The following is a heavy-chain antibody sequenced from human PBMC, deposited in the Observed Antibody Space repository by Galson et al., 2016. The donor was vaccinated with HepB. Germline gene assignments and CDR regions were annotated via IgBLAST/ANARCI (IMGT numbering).Heavy chain of an antibody. CDR2: ISYTGNT. V-gene: IGHV4-31*03. CDR3: ARGGRKGLWGYYFDY. D-gene: IGHD5-18*01. J-gene: IGHJ4*02. CDR1: GGSIDSGGYY. Sequence: TLSLTCTVSGGSIDSGGYYWSWIRQHPGKGLEWIGYISYTGNTYYNPSLKSRVTMSIDASKNQFSLKLSSVTAADTAVYYCARGGRKGLWGYYFDYWGQGTLVPVSS.